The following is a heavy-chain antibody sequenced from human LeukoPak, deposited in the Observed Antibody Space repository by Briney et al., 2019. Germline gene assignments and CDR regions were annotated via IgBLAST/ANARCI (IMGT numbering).Heavy chain of an antibody. CDR1: GFTFSSYG. Sequence: GGSLRLSCAASGFTFSSYGMHWVRQAPGKGLEWVAVISYDGCNKYYADSVKGRFTISRDNSKNTLYLQMNSLRAEDTAVYYCAKDPKGDYYDSSGYLGGYFDYWGQGTLVTVSS. D-gene: IGHD3-22*01. J-gene: IGHJ4*02. CDR2: ISYDGCNK. V-gene: IGHV3-30*18. CDR3: AKDPKGDYYDSSGYLGGYFDY.